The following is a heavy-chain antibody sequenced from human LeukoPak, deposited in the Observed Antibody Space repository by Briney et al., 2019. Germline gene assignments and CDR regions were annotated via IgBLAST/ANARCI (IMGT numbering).Heavy chain of an antibody. J-gene: IGHJ6*02. Sequence: SETLSLTCTVSGGSISSGGYYWGWIRQHPGKGLEWIVYIYYSGSTYYNPSLKSRVTISVNTSKNQFSLKLSSVTAADTAVYYCARGQAMVRGVYYYGMDVWGQGTTVTVSS. D-gene: IGHD3-10*01. V-gene: IGHV4-31*03. CDR2: IYYSGST. CDR3: ARGQAMVRGVYYYGMDV. CDR1: GGSISSGGYY.